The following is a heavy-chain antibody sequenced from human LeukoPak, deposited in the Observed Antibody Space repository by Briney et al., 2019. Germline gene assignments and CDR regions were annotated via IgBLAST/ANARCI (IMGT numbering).Heavy chain of an antibody. J-gene: IGHJ4*02. CDR3: ASQDSSGYYLIDH. D-gene: IGHD3-22*01. Sequence: GASVKVSCKASGGTFSSYALSWVRQAPGQGLEWIGGITPILGIANYAQDLQGRVTITADKSTNTAYMELSSLRSEDTAVYYCASQDSSGYYLIDHWGQGTLVTVSS. V-gene: IGHV1-69*10. CDR2: ITPILGIA. CDR1: GGTFSSYA.